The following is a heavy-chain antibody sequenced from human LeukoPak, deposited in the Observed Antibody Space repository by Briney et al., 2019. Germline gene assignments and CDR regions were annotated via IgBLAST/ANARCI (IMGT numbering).Heavy chain of an antibody. CDR3: ARGARGQWLFY. V-gene: IGHV1-8*02. D-gene: IGHD6-19*01. J-gene: IGHJ4*02. Sequence: ASVKVSCKASGGTFSSYAISWVRQATGQGLEWMGWMNPNSGNTGYAQKFQGRVTMTRNTSISTAYMELSSLRSEDTAVYYCARGARGQWLFYWGQGTLVTVSS. CDR2: MNPNSGNT. CDR1: GGTFSSYA.